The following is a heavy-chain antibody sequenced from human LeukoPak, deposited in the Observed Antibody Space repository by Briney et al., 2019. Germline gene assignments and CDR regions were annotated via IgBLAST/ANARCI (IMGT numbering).Heavy chain of an antibody. CDR3: ARGTSTVTATDAFDI. Sequence: SETLSLTCAVYGGSFSGYYWSWIRQPPGKGLEWIGEINHSGSTNYNPSLKSRVTISVDTSKNQFSLKLSSVTAADTAAYYCARGTSTVTATDAFDIWGQGTMVTVSS. D-gene: IGHD4-17*01. CDR2: INHSGST. J-gene: IGHJ3*02. V-gene: IGHV4-34*01. CDR1: GGSFSGYY.